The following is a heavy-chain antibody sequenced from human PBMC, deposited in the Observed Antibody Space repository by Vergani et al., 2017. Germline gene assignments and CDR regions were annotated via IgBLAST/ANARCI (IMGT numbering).Heavy chain of an antibody. CDR2: ISFDGTTK. V-gene: IGHV3-30*18. Sequence: QLQLVESGGGVVQPGRSLRLSCAASGFNFNNFGIHWVRQAPGKGLEWVAVISFDGTTKYYADSVKGRFTISRDNSKKMLYLEMNSLRNDDTALYYCTKGPQQRLNVLDNWGQGTLVRLL. CDR1: GFNFNNFG. J-gene: IGHJ4*01. CDR3: TKGPQQRLNVLDN. D-gene: IGHD6-25*01.